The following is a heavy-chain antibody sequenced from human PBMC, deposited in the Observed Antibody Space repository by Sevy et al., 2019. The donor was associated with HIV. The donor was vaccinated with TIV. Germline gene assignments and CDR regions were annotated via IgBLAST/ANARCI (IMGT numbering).Heavy chain of an antibody. D-gene: IGHD5-12*01. J-gene: IGHJ6*02. V-gene: IGHV3-30*04. Sequence: GGSLRLSCAASGFTFINHAMHWVRQAPGKGLEWVTVISYDGSNKYYADSVKGRFTISRDTSKSTVYLQMDSLRAEDTAVYYCAGDLNSGYGNYYYYGMDVWGQGTTVTVSS. CDR1: GFTFINHA. CDR3: AGDLNSGYGNYYYYGMDV. CDR2: ISYDGSNK.